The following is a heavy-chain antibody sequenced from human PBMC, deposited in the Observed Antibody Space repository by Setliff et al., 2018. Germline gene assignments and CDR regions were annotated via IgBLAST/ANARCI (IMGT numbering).Heavy chain of an antibody. CDR2: IYTSWST. CDR3: VRDAGDGYGVDAYAGGGFDI. CDR1: GDSISSRPFY. Sequence: TLSLTCTVSGDSISSRPFYWGWFRQPAGKELEWIGQIYTSWSTIYNPSLKSRVTILLDTSKNQFSLTLTSVTAADTAVYYCVRDAGDGYGVDAYAGGGFDIWGQGTMVTVSS. V-gene: IGHV4-61*09. D-gene: IGHD4-17*01. J-gene: IGHJ3*02.